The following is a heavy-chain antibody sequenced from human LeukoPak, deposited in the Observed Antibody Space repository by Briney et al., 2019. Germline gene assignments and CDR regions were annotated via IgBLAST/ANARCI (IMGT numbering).Heavy chain of an antibody. Sequence: SETLSLTCTVSGGSISSSSYYWGWIRQPPGKGLEWIGSIYYSGSTYYNPSLKSRVTISVDTSKNQFSLKLRSVTAADTAVYYCARRTYYGSGIHSWGQGTLSPSPQ. CDR2: IYYSGST. CDR3: ARRTYYGSGIHS. J-gene: IGHJ4*02. V-gene: IGHV4-39*01. D-gene: IGHD3-10*01. CDR1: GGSISSSSYY.